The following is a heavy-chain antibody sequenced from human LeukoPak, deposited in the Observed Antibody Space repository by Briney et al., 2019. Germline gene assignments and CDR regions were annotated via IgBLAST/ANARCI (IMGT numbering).Heavy chain of an antibody. CDR3: ARDVIAVAGTYYYYGMDV. V-gene: IGHV3-30-3*01. D-gene: IGHD6-19*01. J-gene: IGHJ6*02. CDR2: ISYDGSNK. CDR1: GFTFGDYA. Sequence: GGSLRLSCTASGFTFGDYAMSWVRQAPGKGLEWVAVISYDGSNKYYADSVKGRFTISRDNSKNTLYLQMNSLRAEDTAVYYCARDVIAVAGTYYYYGMDVWGQGTTVTVSS.